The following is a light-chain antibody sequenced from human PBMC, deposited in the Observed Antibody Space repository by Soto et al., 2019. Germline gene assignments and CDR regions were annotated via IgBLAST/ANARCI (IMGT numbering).Light chain of an antibody. CDR1: QSVSSS. J-gene: IGKJ4*01. Sequence: EIVMTQSPVTLSVSPGERATLSCRASQSVSSSLAWYQQKPGQAPRLLMYGASTRATGIPARFSGSGSGTEFTLTISSLQSEDFAVYYCHQYNYWPLTFGGGTKVEIK. CDR3: HQYNYWPLT. CDR2: GAS. V-gene: IGKV3D-15*01.